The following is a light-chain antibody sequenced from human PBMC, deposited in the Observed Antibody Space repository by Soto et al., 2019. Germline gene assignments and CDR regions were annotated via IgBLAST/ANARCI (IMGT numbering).Light chain of an antibody. CDR2: DNN. CDR1: TSNIGNNY. J-gene: IGLJ2*01. Sequence: QSVLTQPPSVSAAPGQKVTISCSGATSNIGNNYVSWYQQAPGTAPKVLIYDNNKRPSGIPDRFSGSKSGTSATLGITGLQTGDEADYYCGTWDDSLSTGEVVFGGGTKLTVL. CDR3: GTWDDSLSTGEVV. V-gene: IGLV1-51*01.